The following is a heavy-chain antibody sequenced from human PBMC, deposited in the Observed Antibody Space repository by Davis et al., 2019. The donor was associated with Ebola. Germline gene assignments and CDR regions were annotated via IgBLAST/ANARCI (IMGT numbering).Heavy chain of an antibody. V-gene: IGHV3-7*03. CDR2: INQGGSQK. CDR1: GFSFRDYW. J-gene: IGHJ4*02. CDR3: VRGRDYSDSPPDY. D-gene: IGHD3-22*01. Sequence: GGSLRLSCVASGFSFRDYWMTWVRQAPGKGLEWVAAINQGGSQKFIVDSAKGRFTVSRDNTKKSLFLQMNSLRVDDAAMYFCVRGRDYSDSPPDYWGRGTLVTVSS.